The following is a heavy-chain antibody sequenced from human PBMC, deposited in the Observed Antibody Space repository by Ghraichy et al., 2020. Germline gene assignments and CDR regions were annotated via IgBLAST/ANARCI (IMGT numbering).Heavy chain of an antibody. CDR1: GGTFSSYA. J-gene: IGHJ6*02. D-gene: IGHD3-9*01. CDR2: IIPIFGTA. V-gene: IGHV1-69*06. Sequence: SVKVSCKASGGTFSSYAISWVRQAPGQGLEWMGGIIPIFGTANYAQKFQGRVTITADKSTSTAYMELSSLRSEDTAVYYCARDLTNYYYDGMDVWGQGTTVTVSS. CDR3: ARDLTNYYYDGMDV.